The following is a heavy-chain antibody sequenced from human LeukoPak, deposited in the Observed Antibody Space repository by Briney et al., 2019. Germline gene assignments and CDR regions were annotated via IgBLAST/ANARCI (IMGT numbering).Heavy chain of an antibody. V-gene: IGHV1-18*01. J-gene: IGHJ3*02. CDR2: ISAYNGNI. D-gene: IGHD3-10*01. Sequence: GASVKVSCKTSGYTFNSYGISWVRQAPGQGLEWMGWISAYNGNINYAQKLQGRVTMTTDTSTSTAYMELRSLRSDDTAVYYCARVMMARGSGSAGCAFDIWGQGTMVTVSS. CDR1: GYTFNSYG. CDR3: ARVMMARGSGSAGCAFDI.